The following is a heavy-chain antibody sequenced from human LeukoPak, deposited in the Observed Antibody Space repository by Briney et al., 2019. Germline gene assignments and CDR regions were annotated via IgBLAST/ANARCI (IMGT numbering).Heavy chain of an antibody. Sequence: PSETLSLTCAVYGGSFSGYYWSWIRQPPGKGLEWIGEINHSGSTNYNPSLKSRVTTSVDTSKNQFSLKLSSVTAADTAVYYCARRYGSGSSGTFDYWGQGTLVTVSS. V-gene: IGHV4-34*01. D-gene: IGHD3-10*01. J-gene: IGHJ4*02. CDR1: GGSFSGYY. CDR2: INHSGST. CDR3: ARRYGSGSSGTFDY.